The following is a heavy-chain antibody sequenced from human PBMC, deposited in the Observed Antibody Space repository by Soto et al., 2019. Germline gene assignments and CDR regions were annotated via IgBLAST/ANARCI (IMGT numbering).Heavy chain of an antibody. Sequence: QMQLVQSGGGVVQPGRSLRLSCAASGFTFSSYGMHWVRQAPGKXLEXVAVISSDGSNKYYADSVRGRLTISRDNSKXXXXXXXXXXXXXXXXXXXXXXXXXXXXXXXXXXXXXXXGFDVWGQGTTVTVSS. V-gene: IGHV3-30*03. CDR3: XXXXXXXXXXXXXXXXXXXGFDV. J-gene: IGHJ6*02. CDR1: GFTFSSYG. CDR2: ISSDGSNK.